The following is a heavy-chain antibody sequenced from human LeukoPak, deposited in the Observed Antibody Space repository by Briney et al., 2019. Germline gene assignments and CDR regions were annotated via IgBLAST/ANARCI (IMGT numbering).Heavy chain of an antibody. Sequence: GGSLRLSCAASGFIFNHHAMHWVRQAPGKGLEWVAVIWSDKSNKFYADSVRGRFTVSRDDSRKTVYLQMERMTAEDTAIYYCAKDAQRGFDYSNSLEYWGQGALVTVAS. CDR2: IWSDKSNK. V-gene: IGHV3-33*06. J-gene: IGHJ4*02. CDR3: AKDAQRGFDYSNSLEY. CDR1: GFIFNHHA. D-gene: IGHD4-11*01.